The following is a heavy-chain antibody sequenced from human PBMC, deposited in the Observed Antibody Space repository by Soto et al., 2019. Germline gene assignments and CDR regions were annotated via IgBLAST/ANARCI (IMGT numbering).Heavy chain of an antibody. CDR3: ATSITTYAFDV. V-gene: IGHV3-48*02. CDR2: ISSSGSPI. J-gene: IGHJ3*01. CDR1: GFTFSFYS. Sequence: GGSLRLSCAASGFTFSFYSMSWVRQAPGKGLEWLSYISSSGSPIYYTDSVRGRFTISRDNAKNSLYLQMNSLREEDTSVYYCATSITTYAFDVWGQGTSVTVSS. D-gene: IGHD4-4*01.